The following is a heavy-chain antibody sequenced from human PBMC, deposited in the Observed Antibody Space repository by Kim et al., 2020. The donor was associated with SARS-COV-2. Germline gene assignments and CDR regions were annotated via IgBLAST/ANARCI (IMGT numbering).Heavy chain of an antibody. D-gene: IGHD2-21*01. CDR1: GFKFDDYA. J-gene: IGHJ4*02. Sequence: GGSLRLSCVVSGFKFDDYAMHWVRQAPGKGLEWVSRISWNTGRITYADSVRGRFTISIDNAKNSLYLQMSTLREEDTDIYYCAKKKTIFASFFDYWGQGTLRTVSA. V-gene: IGHV3-9*01. CDR3: AKKKTIFASFFDY. CDR2: ISWNTGRI.